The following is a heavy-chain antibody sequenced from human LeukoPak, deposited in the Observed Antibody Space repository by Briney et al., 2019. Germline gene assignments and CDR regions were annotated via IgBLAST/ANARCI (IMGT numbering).Heavy chain of an antibody. J-gene: IGHJ4*02. CDR3: ARELHYYDILTGYYNY. Sequence: SVKVSCKASGGTFSSYAISWVRQAPGQGLEWMGMIIPIFGTANYAQKFQGRVTITTDESTSTAYMELSSLRSEDTAVYYCARELHYYDILTGYYNYWGQGTLVTVSS. V-gene: IGHV1-69*05. CDR1: GGTFSSYA. D-gene: IGHD3-9*01. CDR2: IIPIFGTA.